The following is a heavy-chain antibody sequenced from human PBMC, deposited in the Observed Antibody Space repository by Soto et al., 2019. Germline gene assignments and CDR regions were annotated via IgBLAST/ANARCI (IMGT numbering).Heavy chain of an antibody. Sequence: SETLSLTCTVSGGSISSYYWSWIRQPPGKGLEWIGYIYYSGSTNYNPSLKSRVTISVDTSKNQFSLKLSSVTAADTAVYYCARIGRPFYYYDSSGYYYGAYYIWGQGTMVTVSS. CDR1: GGSISSYY. D-gene: IGHD3-22*01. CDR2: IYYSGST. V-gene: IGHV4-59*01. CDR3: ARIGRPFYYYDSSGYYYGAYYI. J-gene: IGHJ3*02.